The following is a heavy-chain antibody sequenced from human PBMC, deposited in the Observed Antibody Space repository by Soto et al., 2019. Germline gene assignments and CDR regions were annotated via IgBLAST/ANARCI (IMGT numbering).Heavy chain of an antibody. CDR3: ARVKQLVNWFDP. V-gene: IGHV1-3*01. CDR2: ISAVNGNT. Sequence: ASVKVSWKASGYSFTNYAIHWVRQAPGQNLEWMGWISAVNGNTKYSQRFQGRVTFTSDTSASTAYMELSSLRSEDTAVYYCARVKQLVNWFDPWGQGTLVTVSS. D-gene: IGHD6-6*01. CDR1: GYSFTNYA. J-gene: IGHJ5*02.